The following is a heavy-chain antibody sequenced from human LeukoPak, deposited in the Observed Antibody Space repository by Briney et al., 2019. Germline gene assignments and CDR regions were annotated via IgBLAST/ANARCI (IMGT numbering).Heavy chain of an antibody. J-gene: IGHJ4*02. V-gene: IGHV3-9*01. CDR2: LSWNSGNI. D-gene: IGHD3-3*01. Sequence: QPGRSLRLSCEASGFIFDDYAIHWVRHAPGKGLEWVSGLSWNSGNIGYADSVKGRFTISRGNAKNSLYLQMNSLRAEDTALYFCAKDRNYDFWNGQFDYWGQGTPVTVSS. CDR1: GFIFDDYA. CDR3: AKDRNYDFWNGQFDY.